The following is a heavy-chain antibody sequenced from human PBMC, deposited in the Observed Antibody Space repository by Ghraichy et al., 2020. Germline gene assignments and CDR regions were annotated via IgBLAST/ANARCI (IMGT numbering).Heavy chain of an antibody. J-gene: IGHJ3*02. Sequence: SETLSLTCAVYGGSFSGYYWSWIRQPPGKGLEWIGEINHSGSTNYNPSLKSRVTISVDTSKNQFSLKLSSVTAADTAVYYCARGPPRSSYYYGSGRLFRAFDIWGQGKMVTVSS. CDR3: ARGPPRSSYYYGSGRLFRAFDI. CDR2: INHSGST. V-gene: IGHV4-34*01. CDR1: GGSFSGYY. D-gene: IGHD3-10*01.